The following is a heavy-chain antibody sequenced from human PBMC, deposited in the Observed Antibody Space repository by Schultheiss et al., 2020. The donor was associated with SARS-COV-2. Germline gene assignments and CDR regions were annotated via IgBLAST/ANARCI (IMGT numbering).Heavy chain of an antibody. CDR3: ARAIYDSWGYYYYHMDV. Sequence: SETLSLTCAVYGGSFSGYYWSWIRQPPGKGLEWIGEINHSGSTNYNPSLKSRVTISVDTSNNRFSLNMSSVTAADTAIYYCARAIYDSWGYYYYHMDVWGRGTTVTVSS. J-gene: IGHJ6*03. D-gene: IGHD3-3*01. V-gene: IGHV4-34*01. CDR2: INHSGST. CDR1: GGSFSGYY.